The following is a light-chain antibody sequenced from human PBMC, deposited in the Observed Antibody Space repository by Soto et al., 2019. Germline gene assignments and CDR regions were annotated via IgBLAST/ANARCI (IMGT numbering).Light chain of an antibody. Sequence: EIVMTKSPATLSVSLWEIASLSCRASQSVSSNLAWYQQKPGQTPRLLIYATSTRATGIPARFSGSGSGTEFTLTISSLQSEDFAVYYCQHYNNWPLTFGGGTKVDIK. CDR2: ATS. CDR1: QSVSSN. V-gene: IGKV3-15*01. J-gene: IGKJ4*01. CDR3: QHYNNWPLT.